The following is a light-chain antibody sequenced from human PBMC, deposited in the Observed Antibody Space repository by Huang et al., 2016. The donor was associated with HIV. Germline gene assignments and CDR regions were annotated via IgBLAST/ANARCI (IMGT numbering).Light chain of an antibody. Sequence: AMRMTQSPSSLSASTGDRVTITCRASQGISSYLAWYQQKPGKAPRLLICAASTLQSGGPSRFSGSGFGTDFTLTISSLQSDDLGSYHCQQYYTYPHSFGQGTKLEI. J-gene: IGKJ2*01. CDR3: QQYYTYPHS. CDR1: QGISSY. V-gene: IGKV1-8*01. CDR2: AAS.